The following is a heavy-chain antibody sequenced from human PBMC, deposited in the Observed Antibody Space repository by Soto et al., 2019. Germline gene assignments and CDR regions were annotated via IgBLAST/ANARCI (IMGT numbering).Heavy chain of an antibody. V-gene: IGHV5-51*01. CDR1: GYSFTSYW. J-gene: IGHJ4*02. D-gene: IGHD3-3*01. Sequence: GESLKISCKGSGYSFTSYWIGWVRQMPGKGLEWMGIIYPGDSDTRYSPSFQGQVTISADKSISTAYLQWSSLKASDPAMYYCARHPPYCDFWSGYDYWGQGTLVTVSS. CDR3: ARHPPYCDFWSGYDY. CDR2: IYPGDSDT.